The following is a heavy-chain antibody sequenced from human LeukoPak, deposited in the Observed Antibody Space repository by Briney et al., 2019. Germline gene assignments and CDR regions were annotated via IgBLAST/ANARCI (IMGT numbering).Heavy chain of an antibody. CDR3: AKASWVSSADAVL. Sequence: PGGSLRLSCAASGFTFSSYAMSWVRQAPARGLEWVSSLRGDGETFYPDSVKGRFTLSRDHSRNTVYLHLNNLRVEDTAVYYCAKASWVSSADAVLWGQGTVVTVS. D-gene: IGHD3-16*01. V-gene: IGHV3-23*01. CDR1: GFTFSSYA. CDR2: LRGDGET. J-gene: IGHJ4*02.